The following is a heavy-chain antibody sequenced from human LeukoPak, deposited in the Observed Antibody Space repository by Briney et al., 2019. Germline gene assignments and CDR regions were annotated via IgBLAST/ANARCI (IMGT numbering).Heavy chain of an antibody. V-gene: IGHV3-53*01. CDR2: IYSGGST. CDR3: ARAPYYYDSSGYYYYFDY. Sequence: GGSLRLSCAASGFTVSSNYMSWVRQAPGKGLEWVSVIYSGGSTYYADSVKGRFTISRDNSKNTLYLQMNSRRAEDTAVYYCARAPYYYDSSGYYYYFDYWGQGTLVTVSS. D-gene: IGHD3-22*01. CDR1: GFTVSSNY. J-gene: IGHJ4*02.